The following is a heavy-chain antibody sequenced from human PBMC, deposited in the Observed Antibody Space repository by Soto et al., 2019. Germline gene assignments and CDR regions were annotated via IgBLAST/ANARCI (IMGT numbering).Heavy chain of an antibody. CDR3: AREVVVTAKASWFDP. Sequence: TSETLSLTCAASGGSISSGGYSWSWIRQPPGKGLEWIGYIYHSGSTYYNPSLKSRVTISVDRSKNRFSLKLSSVTAADTAVYYCAREVVVTAKASWFDPWGQGTLVTVSS. D-gene: IGHD2-21*02. V-gene: IGHV4-30-2*01. CDR2: IYHSGST. J-gene: IGHJ5*02. CDR1: GGSISSGGYS.